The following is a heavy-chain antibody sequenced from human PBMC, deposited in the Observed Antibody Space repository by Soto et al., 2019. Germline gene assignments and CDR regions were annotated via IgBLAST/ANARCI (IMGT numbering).Heavy chain of an antibody. D-gene: IGHD3-10*01. CDR3: ARDVVTMVRGVRTFDY. V-gene: IGHV1-2*04. J-gene: IGHJ4*02. CDR2: INPNSGGT. Sequence: ASVKVSCKACGYTFTGYYMHWVRQAPGQGLEWMGWINPNSGGTNYAQKFQGWVTMTRDTSTSTAYMELRSLRSDDTAVYYCARDVVTMVRGVRTFDYWGQGTLVTVSS. CDR1: GYTFTGYY.